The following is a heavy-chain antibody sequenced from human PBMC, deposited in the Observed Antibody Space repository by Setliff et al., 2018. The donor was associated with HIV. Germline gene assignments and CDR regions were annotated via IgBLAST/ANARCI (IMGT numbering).Heavy chain of an antibody. D-gene: IGHD4-17*01. CDR1: GGSFSGDF. V-gene: IGHV4-34*01. Sequence: SETLSLTCAVSGGSFSGDFWTWIRQAPGKGLEWIGEIHHTGRTDYNPSLKGRVTISVHTSKSQFTLRLHSVTAADTAVYYCAIAPLESMMTTANYFDSWGQGTLVTVSS. CDR3: AIAPLESMMTTANYFDS. CDR2: IHHTGRT. J-gene: IGHJ4*02.